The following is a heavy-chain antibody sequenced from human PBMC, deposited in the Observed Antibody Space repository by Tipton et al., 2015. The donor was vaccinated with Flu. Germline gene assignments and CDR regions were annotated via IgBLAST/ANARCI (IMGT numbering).Heavy chain of an antibody. CDR3: ARLSSNWYHQLDN. CDR1: GGSISSYY. D-gene: IGHD6-13*01. J-gene: IGHJ4*02. V-gene: IGHV4-59*01. Sequence: TLSLTCSVSGGSISSYYWSWIRQSPGKGLEWIGYISYSGSTNYNPSLKSRVTISVDTSEKQFSLKLSSVTAADTAVYYCARLSSNWYHQLDNWGQGTLVTVSS. CDR2: ISYSGST.